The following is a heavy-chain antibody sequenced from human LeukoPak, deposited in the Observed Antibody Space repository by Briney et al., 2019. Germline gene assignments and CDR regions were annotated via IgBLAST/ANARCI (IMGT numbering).Heavy chain of an antibody. CDR1: GFTFSSYG. D-gene: IGHD2/OR15-2a*01. J-gene: IGHJ3*01. CDR3: ARHDCHSNSDAFDV. Sequence: GGSLRLSCAASGFTFSSYGMHWVRQAPGKGLEWVAVIWYDGSNKYYADSVKGRFTISRDNSKNTLYLQMNSLRAEDTAVYYCARHDCHSNSDAFDVWGQGTMVTVSS. CDR2: IWYDGSNK. V-gene: IGHV3-33*01.